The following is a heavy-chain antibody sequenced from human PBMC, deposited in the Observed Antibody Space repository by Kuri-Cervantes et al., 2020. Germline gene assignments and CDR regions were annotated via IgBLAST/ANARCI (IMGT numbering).Heavy chain of an antibody. CDR3: ARVIEVTGTTGYGMDV. Sequence: GGSLRLSCAASGFTFSSYWMHWVRQAPGKGLVWVSRINSDGSSTSYADSVKGRFTISRDNAKNTLYLQMNSLRAEDTAVYCCARVIEVTGTTGYGMDVWGQGTTVTVSS. CDR1: GFTFSSYW. D-gene: IGHD1-7*01. V-gene: IGHV3-74*01. CDR2: INSDGSST. J-gene: IGHJ6*02.